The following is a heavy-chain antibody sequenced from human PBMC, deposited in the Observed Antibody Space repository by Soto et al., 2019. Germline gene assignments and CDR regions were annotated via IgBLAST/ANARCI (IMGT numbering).Heavy chain of an antibody. CDR1: GGTLSNYN. CDR3: ATSFAMMRDNWFDP. D-gene: IGHD3-16*01. CDR2: ISHILGIT. V-gene: IGHV1-69*02. Sequence: QVHLVQSAAEVKKPGSSVKVSCKASGGTLSNYNFNWVRQAPGQGLEWMGRISHILGITDYAQRFQSRVTITADKSTSITYMGVNNLRSEDPVVYYCATSFAMMRDNWFDPWGQGTLVTVSS. J-gene: IGHJ5*02.